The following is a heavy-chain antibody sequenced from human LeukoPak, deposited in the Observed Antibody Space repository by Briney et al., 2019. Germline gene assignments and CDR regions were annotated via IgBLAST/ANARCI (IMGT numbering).Heavy chain of an antibody. Sequence: PGGSLRLSCAASGFTFSSYWMSWVRQAPGKGLEWVSVIYSGGSTYYADSVKGRFTISRDNSKNTLYLQMNSLRAEDTAVYYCAKKPRDYYYYYMDVWGKGTTVTVSS. CDR1: GFTFSSYW. CDR2: IYSGGST. D-gene: IGHD3-10*01. V-gene: IGHV3-23*03. J-gene: IGHJ6*03. CDR3: AKKPRDYYYYYMDV.